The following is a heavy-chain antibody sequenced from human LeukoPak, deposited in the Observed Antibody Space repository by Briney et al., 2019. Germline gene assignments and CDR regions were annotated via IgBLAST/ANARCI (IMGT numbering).Heavy chain of an antibody. Sequence: GASVKVSCKTSGYTFTSYDITWVRQATGQGLEWMGWMSPNSGDTGYAQKFQGRVTMTRDTSASTAYMELSSLRSEDMAVYYCARVGYYDSSGYVYWGQGTLVTVSS. V-gene: IGHV1-8*01. CDR3: ARVGYYDSSGYVY. D-gene: IGHD3-22*01. J-gene: IGHJ4*02. CDR1: GYTFTSYD. CDR2: MSPNSGDT.